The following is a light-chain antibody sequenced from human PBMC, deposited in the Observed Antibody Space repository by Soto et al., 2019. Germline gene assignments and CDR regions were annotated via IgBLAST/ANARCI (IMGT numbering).Light chain of an antibody. CDR2: DTS. Sequence: ESELTHSPGTLSLSPGESATLSCRASQSVSIKLAWYQQRPGQAPRLLIYDTSTRATGIPARFSGSGSGTEFTLTISSLQSEDFAIYYCQQYKNWPRTFGKGARV. CDR1: QSVSIK. V-gene: IGKV3-15*01. CDR3: QQYKNWPRT. J-gene: IGKJ4*01.